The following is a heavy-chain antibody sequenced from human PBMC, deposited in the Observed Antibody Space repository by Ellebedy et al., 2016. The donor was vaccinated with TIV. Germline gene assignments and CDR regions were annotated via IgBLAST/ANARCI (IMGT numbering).Heavy chain of an antibody. CDR2: IYYSGNI. CDR1: GGSISSGSYY. J-gene: IGHJ5*02. Sequence: SETLSLXCSVSGGSISSGSYYWSWIRQSPGKGLEWIGYIYYSGNIYYNPSLKSRAIISVDTSKNQFFLKLRSVTAADTAMYYCARDITMVVRRFDPWGRGTLVTVSS. CDR3: ARDITMVVRRFDP. V-gene: IGHV4-30-4*01. D-gene: IGHD3-22*01.